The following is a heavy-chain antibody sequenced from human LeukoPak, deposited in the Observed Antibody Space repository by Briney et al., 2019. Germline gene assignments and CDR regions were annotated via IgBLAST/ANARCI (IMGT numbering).Heavy chain of an antibody. CDR1: GFTFSIYS. CDR2: IRHDSTDL. D-gene: IGHD3-10*01. CDR3: ARDWFGETV. J-gene: IGHJ4*02. V-gene: IGHV3-48*01. Sequence: GGSLRLSCAASGFTFSIYSMNWARQAPGKGLEWISFIRHDSTDLYYADSVKGRFTVSRDNAQNSLYLQMNSLTAADTAVYYCARDWFGETVWGRGTLVTVSS.